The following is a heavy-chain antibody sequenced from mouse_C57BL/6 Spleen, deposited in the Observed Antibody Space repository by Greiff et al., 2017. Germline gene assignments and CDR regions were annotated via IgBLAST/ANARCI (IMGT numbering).Heavy chain of an antibody. CDR1: GYSFTGYY. J-gene: IGHJ4*01. CDR2: INPSTGGT. D-gene: IGHD2-3*01. CDR3: ARGGDGYCVAMDY. V-gene: IGHV1-42*01. Sequence: VQLQQSGPELVKPGASVKISCKASGYSFTGYYMNWVKQSPEKSLEWIGEINPSTGGTTYNQKFKAKATLTVDKSSSTAYMQLKSLTSEDSAVYYCARGGDGYCVAMDYWGQGTSVTVSS.